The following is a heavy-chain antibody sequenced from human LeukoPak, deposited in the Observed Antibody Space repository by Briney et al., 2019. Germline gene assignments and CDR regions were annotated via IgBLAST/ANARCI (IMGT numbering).Heavy chain of an antibody. J-gene: IGHJ4*02. V-gene: IGHV1-18*01. D-gene: IGHD3-10*01. CDR3: ARGLPSLLWFGELFAPLFDY. Sequence: GASVKVSRKASGYTFTSYGISWVRQAPGQGLEWMGWISAYNGNTNYAQKLQGRVTMTTDTSTSTAYMELRSLRSDDTAVYYCARGLPSLLWFGELFAPLFDYWGQGTLVTVSS. CDR2: ISAYNGNT. CDR1: GYTFTSYG.